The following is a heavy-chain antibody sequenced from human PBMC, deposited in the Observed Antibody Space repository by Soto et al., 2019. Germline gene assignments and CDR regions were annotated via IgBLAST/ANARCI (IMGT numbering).Heavy chain of an antibody. V-gene: IGHV1-69*12. CDR1: GGTFSSYA. CDR2: IIPIFGTA. J-gene: IGHJ4*02. CDR3: ARVSGPPQDGARYYFDY. D-gene: IGHD1-26*01. Sequence: QFQLVQSGAEVKKPGSSVKVSCKASGGTFSSYAISWVRQAPGQGLEWMGGIIPIFGTANYAQKFQGRVTINADESTRTAYMELRSLRSEDTAVYYCARVSGPPQDGARYYFDYWGQGTLVTVSS.